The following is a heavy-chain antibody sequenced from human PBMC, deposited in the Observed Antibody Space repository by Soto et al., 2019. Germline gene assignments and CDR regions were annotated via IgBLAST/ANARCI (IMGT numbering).Heavy chain of an antibody. CDR3: AKAAGGYDFWSGGMNWFDP. Sequence: EVELLESGGGMVQPGGSLRLSRVASGFTFSSYAMSWVRQAPGKGLEWVSAISGSVGNTYYSDSVEGRFTISRDNSENTLFLQMNSLRAEDTAVYYCAKAAGGYDFWSGGMNWFDPWGQGTLGTVSS. D-gene: IGHD3-3*01. CDR2: ISGSVGNT. V-gene: IGHV3-23*01. CDR1: GFTFSSYA. J-gene: IGHJ5*02.